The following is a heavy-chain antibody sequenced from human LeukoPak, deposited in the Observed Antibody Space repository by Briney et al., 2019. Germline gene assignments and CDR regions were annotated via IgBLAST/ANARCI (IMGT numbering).Heavy chain of an antibody. J-gene: IGHJ4*02. CDR1: GFTFSGHS. D-gene: IGHD4-17*01. V-gene: IGHV3-7*01. CDR3: GRVIAGDIDY. CDR2: INLDGSER. Sequence: GGSLRLSCAASGFTFSGHSMTWVRQAPGKGLEWVANINLDGSERFYVDFVKGRFTISRDNADNSMYLQMNSLRAEDTAVYYCGRVIAGDIDYWGQGTLVTVSS.